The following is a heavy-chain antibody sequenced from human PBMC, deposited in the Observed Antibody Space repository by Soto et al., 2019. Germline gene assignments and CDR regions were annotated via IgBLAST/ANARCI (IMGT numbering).Heavy chain of an antibody. CDR1: GFTVSSNY. V-gene: IGHV3-66*01. D-gene: IGHD3-16*02. Sequence: EVQLVESGGGLVQPGGSLRLSCAASGFTVSSNYMSWVRQAPGKGLEWVSVIYSGGSTYYADSVKGRFTISRDNSKNTLYLQMNSLRAEDTAVYYCARGMNYDYIWGSYRRGHFDYWGQGTLVTVSS. J-gene: IGHJ4*02. CDR3: ARGMNYDYIWGSYRRGHFDY. CDR2: IYSGGST.